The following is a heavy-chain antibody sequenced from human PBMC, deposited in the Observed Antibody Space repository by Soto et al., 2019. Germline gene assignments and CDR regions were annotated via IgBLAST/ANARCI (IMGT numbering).Heavy chain of an antibody. CDR3: ARYRREAVAGYTLDN. V-gene: IGHV4-61*03. D-gene: IGHD6-13*01. CDR2: IYYSGNT. Sequence: PSETLSLTCTVSGGSVGSGSYYWSWIRQPLGKGLEWIGYIYYSGNTDYNPSLRGRATISVDKAKNHFSMKLNSVTAADTAVYYCARYRREAVAGYTLDNWGQGILVTVSS. J-gene: IGHJ4*02. CDR1: GGSVGSGSYY.